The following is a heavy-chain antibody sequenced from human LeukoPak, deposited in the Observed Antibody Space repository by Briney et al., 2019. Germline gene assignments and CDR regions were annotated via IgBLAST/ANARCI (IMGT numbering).Heavy chain of an antibody. CDR1: GYTFTSYA. D-gene: IGHD2-15*01. Sequence: ASVKVSCKASGYTFTSYAMNWVRQAPGQGLEWMGWINTNTGNPTYAQGFTGRFVFSLDTSVSTAYLQISSLKAEDTAVYYCARERYCSGGSCSPDLGYWGQGTLVTVSS. V-gene: IGHV7-4-1*02. CDR3: ARERYCSGGSCSPDLGY. J-gene: IGHJ4*02. CDR2: INTNTGNP.